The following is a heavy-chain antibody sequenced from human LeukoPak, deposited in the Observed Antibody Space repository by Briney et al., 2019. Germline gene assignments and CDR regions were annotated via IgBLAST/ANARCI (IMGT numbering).Heavy chain of an antibody. J-gene: IGHJ4*02. Sequence: GGSLRLSCTASGFTFNDYWMHWARQVPGKGLVWVSRISGDGSSTSFADSVKGRFTISRDNAKNTLYLQMNSLRAEDTAVYYCARDSGSSEDYFGYWGQGTLVTVSS. V-gene: IGHV3-74*01. D-gene: IGHD1-26*01. CDR3: ARDSGSSEDYFGY. CDR2: ISGDGSST. CDR1: GFTFNDYW.